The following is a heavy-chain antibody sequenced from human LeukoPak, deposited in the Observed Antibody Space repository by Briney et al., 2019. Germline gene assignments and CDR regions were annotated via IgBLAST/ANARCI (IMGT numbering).Heavy chain of an antibody. CDR1: GGSISSSSYY. D-gene: IGHD2-2*02. Sequence: SETLSLTCTVSGGSISSSSYYWGWIRQPPGKGLEWIGSIYYSGSTYYNPSLKSRVTISVDTSKNQFSLKLSSVTAADTAVYYWARHFTGADQLLLYPYNWFDPWGQGTLVTVSS. V-gene: IGHV4-39*01. CDR3: ARHFTGADQLLLYPYNWFDP. J-gene: IGHJ5*02. CDR2: IYYSGST.